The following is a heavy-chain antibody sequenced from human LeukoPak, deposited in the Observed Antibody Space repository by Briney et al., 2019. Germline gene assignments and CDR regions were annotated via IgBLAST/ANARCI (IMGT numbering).Heavy chain of an antibody. CDR2: ISAYNGNT. CDR3: ARDSMKFYDFWSGPQARMDV. CDR1: GYTFTSYG. Sequence: ASVKVSCKASGYTFTSYGISWVRQAPGQGLEWMGWISAYNGNTNYAQKLQGRVTMTTDTSTSTAYMELRSLRSDDTAVYYCARDSMKFYDFWSGPQARMDVWGQGTTVTVSS. J-gene: IGHJ6*02. D-gene: IGHD3-3*01. V-gene: IGHV1-18*01.